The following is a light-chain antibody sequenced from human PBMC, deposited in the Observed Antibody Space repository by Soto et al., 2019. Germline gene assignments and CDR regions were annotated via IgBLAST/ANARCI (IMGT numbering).Light chain of an antibody. CDR3: QQYANLAT. J-gene: IGKJ5*01. V-gene: IGKV1-33*01. CDR2: DAS. Sequence: DIQMTQSPSFLSASVGYRVTITCLACPNIYNYLNWYQQQPGRSPKLLIYDASNLEAGLPSRFRGSGSGTDFTSTIRRLQPEDIATYYSQQYANLATFGQGTRLEI. CDR1: PNIYNY.